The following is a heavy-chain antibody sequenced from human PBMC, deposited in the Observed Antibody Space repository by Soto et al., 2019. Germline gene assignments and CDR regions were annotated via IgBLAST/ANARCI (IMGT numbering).Heavy chain of an antibody. D-gene: IGHD2-2*01. CDR2: FYYSGST. J-gene: IGHJ4*02. CDR3: ARDSHPYHCTETSCDNI. V-gene: IGHV4-31*02. CDR1: GASIIRGVSY. Sequence: KPSETLSLTWTVSGASIIRGVSYWIWVRQHPGKGLEWIGYFYYSGSTFYNPSLKSRVAISVDTSQNQFTLKVSSVTAADTAVYFCARDSHPYHCTETSCDNIWGQGTLVTVSS.